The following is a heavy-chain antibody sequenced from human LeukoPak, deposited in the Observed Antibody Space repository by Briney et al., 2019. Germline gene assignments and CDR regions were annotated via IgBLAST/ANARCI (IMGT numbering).Heavy chain of an antibody. CDR3: AREYYDSSGRKHGFDI. Sequence: ASVKVSCKASGYTFTDYYMHWVRQAPGQGLEWMGWIDPHSGGTNYAQKFQGRVTMTRDTSISTPYMELSRLRSDDTAVYYCAREYYDSSGRKHGFDIWGQGTMVTVSS. V-gene: IGHV1-2*02. D-gene: IGHD3-22*01. CDR2: IDPHSGGT. J-gene: IGHJ3*02. CDR1: GYTFTDYY.